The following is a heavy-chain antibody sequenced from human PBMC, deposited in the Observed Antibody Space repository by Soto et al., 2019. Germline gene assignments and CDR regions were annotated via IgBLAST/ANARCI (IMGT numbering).Heavy chain of an antibody. CDR1: GFTFSDYY. J-gene: IGHJ6*02. CDR2: ISSSSSYT. CDR3: ARDSKIAVAGTIYYYYGMDV. Sequence: GGSLRLSCAASGFTFSDYYMSWIRQAPGKGLEWVSYISSSSSYTNYADSVKGRFTISRDNAKNSLYLQMNSLRAEDTAVYYCARDSKIAVAGTIYYYYGMDVWGQGTTVTVSS. D-gene: IGHD6-19*01. V-gene: IGHV3-11*06.